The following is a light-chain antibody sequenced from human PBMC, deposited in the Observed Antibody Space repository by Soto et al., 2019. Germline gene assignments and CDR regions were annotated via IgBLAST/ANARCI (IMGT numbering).Light chain of an antibody. Sequence: EIVMTQSLATLCVSPGERATLSCRASPSVSSHLAWYQQKPGQAPRLLIYDASTRSTGIPARCRGSGSGTEFTLTNSSLQSEDFAIYYCQQYHNWPRTFGQGTKVEIK. CDR2: DAS. V-gene: IGKV3-15*01. CDR3: QQYHNWPRT. CDR1: PSVSSH. J-gene: IGKJ1*01.